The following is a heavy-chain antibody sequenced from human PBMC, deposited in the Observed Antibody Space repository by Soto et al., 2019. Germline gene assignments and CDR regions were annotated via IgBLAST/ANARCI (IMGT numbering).Heavy chain of an antibody. J-gene: IGHJ1*01. CDR1: GGSYSSFG. CDR3: AREGSGYNL. Sequence: ASVKVSCKASGGSYSSFGISWVRQAPGQGLEWMGGIIPVFGRPNYAQRFRGRLTITADESTNTVYLELIDLRSEDTAVYYCAREGSGYNLWGQGTQVTVSS. D-gene: IGHD5-12*01. V-gene: IGHV1-69*13. CDR2: IIPVFGRP.